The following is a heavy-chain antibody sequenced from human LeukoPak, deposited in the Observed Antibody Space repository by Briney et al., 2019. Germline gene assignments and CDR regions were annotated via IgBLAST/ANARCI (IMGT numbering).Heavy chain of an antibody. Sequence: PSETLSLTCTVSGGSISSSSYYWGWIRQPPGKGLEWIGSIYNSGTTYYNPSLKSRVTLSVDTSKNQISLRLNSVTAADTAVYYCTRADFDRHYWGQGTLVTVSP. CDR1: GGSISSSSYY. CDR2: IYNSGTT. CDR3: TRADFDRHY. J-gene: IGHJ4*02. V-gene: IGHV4-39*01.